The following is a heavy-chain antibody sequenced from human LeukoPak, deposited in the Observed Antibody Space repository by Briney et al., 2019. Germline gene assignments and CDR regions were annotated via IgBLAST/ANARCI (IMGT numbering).Heavy chain of an antibody. CDR1: GYTFTGYY. J-gene: IGHJ4*02. CDR2: INPNSGGT. Sequence: ASVKVSCKASGYTFTGYYMHWVRQAPGQGLEWMGWINPNSGGTNYAQKFQGRVTMTRDTSVSTAYMELSRLRSDDTAVYYCARAWGTTRRYDYWGQGTLVTVSS. D-gene: IGHD1-7*01. CDR3: ARAWGTTRRYDY. V-gene: IGHV1-2*02.